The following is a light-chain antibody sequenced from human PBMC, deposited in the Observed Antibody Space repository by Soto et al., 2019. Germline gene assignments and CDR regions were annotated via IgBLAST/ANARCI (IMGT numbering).Light chain of an antibody. CDR1: QSVSSNY. J-gene: IGKJ1*01. CDR3: QQYGSSPT. CDR2: DVS. Sequence: EIVLTQSPGTQSLSPGERATLSCRSSQSVSSNYLAWYQQKPDQAPRLVIYDVSGRATGIPDRFSGSGSGTVFTLTISRLEPEDFAVYYCQQYGSSPTFGQGTKVEIK. V-gene: IGKV3-20*01.